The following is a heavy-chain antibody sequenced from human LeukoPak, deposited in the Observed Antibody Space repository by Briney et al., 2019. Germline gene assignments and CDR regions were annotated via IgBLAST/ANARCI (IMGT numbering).Heavy chain of an antibody. J-gene: IGHJ4*02. CDR3: ARYDFWSGYLDY. CDR1: GGSFSGYY. Sequence: SETLSLTCAVYGGSFSGYYWGWIRQPPGKGLEWIGEINHSGSTNYNPSLKSRVTISVDTSKNQLSLKLSSVTAADTAVYYCARYDFWSGYLDYWGQGTLVTVSS. CDR2: INHSGST. V-gene: IGHV4-34*01. D-gene: IGHD3-3*01.